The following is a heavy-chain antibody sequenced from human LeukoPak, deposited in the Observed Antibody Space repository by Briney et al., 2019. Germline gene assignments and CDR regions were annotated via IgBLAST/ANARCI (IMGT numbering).Heavy chain of an antibody. CDR1: GGTFSSYA. Sequence: ASVNVSCKASGGTFSSYAISWVRQAPGQGLEWMGGIIPIFGTANYALKFQGRVTITADESTSTAYMELSSLRSEDTAVYYCARRDYYDSSGYYSAYNWFDPWGQGTLVTVSS. J-gene: IGHJ5*02. V-gene: IGHV1-69*13. CDR3: ARRDYYDSSGYYSAYNWFDP. CDR2: IIPIFGTA. D-gene: IGHD3-22*01.